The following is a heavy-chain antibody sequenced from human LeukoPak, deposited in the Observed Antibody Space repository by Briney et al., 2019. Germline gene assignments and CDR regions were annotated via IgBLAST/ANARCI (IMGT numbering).Heavy chain of an antibody. Sequence: SETLSLTCTVSGGSITSVSYSWSWIRQPAGKGLEWIGRIYSSGSTNSNPSLKSRVTISVDTSKKQFSLKLNSVTAADTAVYYCARESINWFDPWGQGTLVTVSS. CDR1: GGSITSVSYS. CDR2: IYSSGST. V-gene: IGHV4-61*02. J-gene: IGHJ5*02. CDR3: ARESINWFDP. D-gene: IGHD3-3*02.